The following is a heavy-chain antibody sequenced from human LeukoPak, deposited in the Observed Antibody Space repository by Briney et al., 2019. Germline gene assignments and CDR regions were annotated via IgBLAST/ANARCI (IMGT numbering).Heavy chain of an antibody. D-gene: IGHD6-19*01. CDR3: AKDQQWLVRGYFQH. CDR1: GFTFSSYA. J-gene: IGHJ1*01. Sequence: PGGSLRLSCAASGFTFSSYAMGWVRQAPGKGLEWVSGISGSGGSTYYVDSVKDRFTISRDNSKNTLYLQMNSLRAEDTAVYYCAKDQQWLVRGYFQHWGQGTLVTVSS. V-gene: IGHV3-23*01. CDR2: ISGSGGST.